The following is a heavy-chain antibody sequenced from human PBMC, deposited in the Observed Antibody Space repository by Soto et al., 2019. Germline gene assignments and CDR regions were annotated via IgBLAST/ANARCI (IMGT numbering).Heavy chain of an antibody. CDR3: ARAGYCSSTSCYTFYGMDV. V-gene: IGHV5-10-1*01. CDR1: GYSFTSYW. J-gene: IGHJ6*02. Sequence: GESLKISCKGSGYSFTSYWISWVRQMPGKGLEWMGRIDPSDSYTNYSPSFQGHVTISADKSISTAYLQWSSLKASDTAMYYCARAGYCSSTSCYTFYGMDVWGQGTTVTVSS. D-gene: IGHD2-2*02. CDR2: IDPSDSYT.